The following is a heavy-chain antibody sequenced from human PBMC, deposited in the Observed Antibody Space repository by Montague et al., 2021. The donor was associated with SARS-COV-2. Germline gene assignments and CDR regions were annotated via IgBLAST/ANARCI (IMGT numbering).Heavy chain of an antibody. CDR2: IHYSGST. CDR1: GGSISSSSYY. D-gene: IGHD1-26*01. V-gene: IGHV4-39*01. CDR3: ARLWDTVYYYYGMDV. Sequence: SETLSLTCAVSGGSISSSSYYWGWIRQPPGKGLECIGRIHYSGSTYYNPSLKTRVSITVDTSKNQFSLKLSSVTAEDTAVYYCARLWDTVYYYYGMDVGGQGTTVTVSS. J-gene: IGHJ6*02.